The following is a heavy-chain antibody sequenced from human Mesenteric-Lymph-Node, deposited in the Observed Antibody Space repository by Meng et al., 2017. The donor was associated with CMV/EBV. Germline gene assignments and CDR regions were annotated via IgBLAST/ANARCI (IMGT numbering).Heavy chain of an antibody. CDR1: GFSFSSYA. V-gene: IGHV3-30*02. CDR3: AKTPGRWETLDF. D-gene: IGHD1-26*01. CDR2: IRFDGNEK. J-gene: IGHJ4*02. Sequence: GESLKISCVASGFSFSSYAMHWVRQAPGKGLEWVAFIRFDGNEKYYADSVKGRFTISRDTSKNTLYLQMNSLRAEDMAVYYCAKTPGRWETLDFWGQGTLVTVSS.